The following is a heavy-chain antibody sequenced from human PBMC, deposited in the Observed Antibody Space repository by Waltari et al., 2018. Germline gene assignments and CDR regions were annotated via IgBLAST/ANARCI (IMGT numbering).Heavy chain of an antibody. D-gene: IGHD2-2*01. CDR1: GYSISSGYY. J-gene: IGHJ4*02. CDR3: ATGCSSTSCQGGFDY. Sequence: QVQLQESGPGLVKPSQTLSLTCAVSGYSISSGYYWGWIRQPPGKGLEWIGSIYHSGSTYYNPSLKSRVTISVDTSKNQFSLKLSSVTAADTAVYYCATGCSSTSCQGGFDYWGQGTLVTVSS. V-gene: IGHV4-38-2*01. CDR2: IYHSGST.